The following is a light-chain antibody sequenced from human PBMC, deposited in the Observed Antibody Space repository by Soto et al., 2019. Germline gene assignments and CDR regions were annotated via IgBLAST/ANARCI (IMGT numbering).Light chain of an antibody. CDR1: QDLNNY. CDR3: QQYKRVPYS. Sequence: MQMTQSPSSLSASVGDRVSITCQASQDLNNYINWYHQKPGKAPRRLIYDTSNLEIGVPSRFGGSGSGTNFTFTISGLRPEDVGTYYCQQYKRVPYSFGQGTKVE. V-gene: IGKV1-33*01. J-gene: IGKJ2*03. CDR2: DTS.